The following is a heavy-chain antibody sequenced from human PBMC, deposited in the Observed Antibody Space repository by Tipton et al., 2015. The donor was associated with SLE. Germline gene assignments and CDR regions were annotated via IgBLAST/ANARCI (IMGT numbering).Heavy chain of an antibody. CDR2: INWNGGST. CDR1: GFTFDDYG. D-gene: IGHD1-26*01. J-gene: IGHJ4*02. Sequence: SLRLSCAASGFTFDDYGMSWVRQAPGKGLEWVSGINWNGGSTGYADSVKGRFTISRDNAKNSLYLQMNSLSAEDTAVYYCARDLIGSYGYFDYWGQGTLVTVSS. CDR3: ARDLIGSYGYFDY. V-gene: IGHV3-20*04.